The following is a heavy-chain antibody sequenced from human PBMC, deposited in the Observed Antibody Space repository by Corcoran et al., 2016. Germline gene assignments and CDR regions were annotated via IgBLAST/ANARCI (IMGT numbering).Heavy chain of an antibody. Sequence: QQQQWGAGLLKPSETLSLTCAVYGGSFSGYYWSWIRQPPGKGLEWIGEINHSGSTNYNPSLKSRVTISVDTSKNQFSLKLRSVTAADTAVYYCARGMAYFYYYGMDVWGQGTTVTVSS. J-gene: IGHJ6*02. CDR2: INHSGST. CDR1: GGSFSGYY. V-gene: IGHV4-34*01. CDR3: ARGMAYFYYYGMDV.